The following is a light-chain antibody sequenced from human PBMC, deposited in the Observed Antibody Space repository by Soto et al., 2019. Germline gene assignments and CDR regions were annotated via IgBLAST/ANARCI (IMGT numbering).Light chain of an antibody. Sequence: QSALTQPASVSGSPGQSITISCTGTSSDIGSNNYVSWFQQRPGKAPKLIIYEVSNRPSGVSTHFSGSKSGNTASLTISGLQPEDEAEYSCSSYTTATRLFGGGTKLTVL. J-gene: IGLJ3*02. CDR3: SSYTTATRL. CDR1: SSDIGSNNY. V-gene: IGLV2-14*01. CDR2: EVS.